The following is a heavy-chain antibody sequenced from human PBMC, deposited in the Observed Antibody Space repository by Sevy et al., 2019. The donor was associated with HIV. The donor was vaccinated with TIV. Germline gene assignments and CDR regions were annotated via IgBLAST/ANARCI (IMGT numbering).Heavy chain of an antibody. D-gene: IGHD3-10*01. CDR3: ARSYFGSGTSYGMDV. CDR2: IKQDGSDK. V-gene: IGHV3-7*01. Sequence: GGSLRLSCAVSGLTFRNLWMSWVRQAPGKGLEWVANIKQDGSDKYYGDSVRGRFTISRDNAKNSLFLQVNSLRADDTAVYYCARSYFGSGTSYGMDVWGRGTTVTVSS. J-gene: IGHJ6*02. CDR1: GLTFRNLW.